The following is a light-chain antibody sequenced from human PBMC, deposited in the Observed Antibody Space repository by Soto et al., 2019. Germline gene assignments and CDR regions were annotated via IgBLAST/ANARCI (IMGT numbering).Light chain of an antibody. CDR1: TSDVGTFGL. Sequence: QSVLTQPASVSGSPGQSITISCSGTTSDVGTFGLVSWFQQHPGKAPKLMIYEGSKRPAGVSKRFSGSKSSDTASLTISGLQAEDEADYYCSSYAGSTTFYVFGTGTKGTVL. V-gene: IGLV2-23*01. CDR2: EGS. CDR3: SSYAGSTTFYV. J-gene: IGLJ1*01.